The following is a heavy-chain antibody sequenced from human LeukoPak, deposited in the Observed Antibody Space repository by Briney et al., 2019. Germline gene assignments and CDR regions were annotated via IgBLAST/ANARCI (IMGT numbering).Heavy chain of an antibody. CDR1: GFTFTSYA. Sequence: GGSLRLSCAASGFTFTSYAMEWVRQAPGKGLEWLSSLTSSSNYIYYADSVKGRFTISRDNAKSSLHLQMNSLRAEDTAIYYCARLSGSSYGKYYFDYWGQGTLVTVSS. J-gene: IGHJ4*02. V-gene: IGHV3-21*01. CDR3: ARLSGSSYGKYYFDY. D-gene: IGHD1-26*01. CDR2: LTSSSNYI.